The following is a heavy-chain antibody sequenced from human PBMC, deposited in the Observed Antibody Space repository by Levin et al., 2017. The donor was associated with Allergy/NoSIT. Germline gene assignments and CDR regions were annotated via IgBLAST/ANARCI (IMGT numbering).Heavy chain of an antibody. Sequence: GGSLRLSCTGSGFTFGDYAMSWVRQAPGKGREWVGFIRNKAHGGTTEYAASVKGRLTISRDDSKSITYLQMNSLKTEDTAVYFCARAGPPNSDYYCRSYRDGYFGYWRQGPLVTVSS. CDR2: IRNKAHGGTT. J-gene: IGHJ4*02. CDR3: ARAGPPNSDYYCRSYRDGYFGY. CDR1: GFTFGDYA. V-gene: IGHV3-49*04. D-gene: IGHD3-16*02.